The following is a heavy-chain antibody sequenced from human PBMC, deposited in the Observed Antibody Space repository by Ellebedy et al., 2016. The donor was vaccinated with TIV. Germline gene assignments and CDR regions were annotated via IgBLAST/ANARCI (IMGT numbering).Heavy chain of an antibody. D-gene: IGHD3-10*01. V-gene: IGHV1-8*01. J-gene: IGHJ5*02. CDR2: MNPNSGNT. CDR3: ARTPWVRGSAKKNWFDP. Sequence: ASVKVSCXASGYTFSTYDINWVRQATGQGLEWMGWMNPNSGNTGYAQKFQGRVTMTRNISISTAYMELSSLRSEDTAVYYCARTPWVRGSAKKNWFDPWGQGTLVTVSS. CDR1: GYTFSTYD.